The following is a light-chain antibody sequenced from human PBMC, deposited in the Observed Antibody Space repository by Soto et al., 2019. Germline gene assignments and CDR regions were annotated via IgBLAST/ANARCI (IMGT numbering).Light chain of an antibody. Sequence: VTXSXSGXXANLGSYYVFWYQQLPGTAPNLLIYRNNQRPSGVPDRFSGSKSGTSASLAISGLRSEDEADYYCAAWDDSLSGFYVFGTGTKVTVL. CDR2: RNN. CDR1: XANLGSYY. J-gene: IGLJ1*01. CDR3: AAWDDSLSGFYV. V-gene: IGLV1-47*01.